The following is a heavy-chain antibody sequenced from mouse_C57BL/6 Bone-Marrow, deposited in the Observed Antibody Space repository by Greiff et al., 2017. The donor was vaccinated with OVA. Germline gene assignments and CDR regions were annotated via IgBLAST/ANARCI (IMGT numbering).Heavy chain of an antibody. J-gene: IGHJ4*01. V-gene: IGHV1-81*01. CDR1: GYTFTSYG. CDR2: IYPRSGNT. D-gene: IGHD2-1*01. Sequence: QVQLKESGAELARPGASVKLSCKASGYTFTSYGISWVKQRPGQGLEWIGEIYPRSGNTYYNEKFKGKATLTADKSSSTAYMELRSLTSEDSAVYFCARGDYGSRYAMDYWGQGTSVTVSS. CDR3: ARGDYGSRYAMDY.